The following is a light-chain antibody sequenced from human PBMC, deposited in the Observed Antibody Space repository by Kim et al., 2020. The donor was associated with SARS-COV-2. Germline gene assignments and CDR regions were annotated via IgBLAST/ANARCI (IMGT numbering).Light chain of an antibody. J-gene: IGLJ2*01. CDR2: NKK. V-gene: IGLV3-19*01. Sequence: VALGLTVRITCQGDSLRNYYINWYQQKPGQAPVLVIYNKKDRPSGIPDRFSGSNSGNTASLTITGTQAEDEADYYCNSWDSSGDHLFGGGTQLTVL. CDR1: SLRNYY. CDR3: NSWDSSGDHL.